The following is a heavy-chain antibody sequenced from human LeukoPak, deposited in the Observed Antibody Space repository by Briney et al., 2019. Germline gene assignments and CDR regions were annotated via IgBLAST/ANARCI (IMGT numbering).Heavy chain of an antibody. CDR1: GDSVSSNNAA. Sequence: SQTLSLTCAISGDSVSSNNAAWNWIRQSPSRGLEWLGRTFYRSQWHNDYATSVKSRILNNPDTSKNQFYLQLNYVTPEDTAVYYCAREGTMIRGIINWFDSWGQGTLVTVYS. V-gene: IGHV6-1*01. CDR2: TFYRSQWHN. D-gene: IGHD3-10*01. J-gene: IGHJ5*01. CDR3: AREGTMIRGIINWFDS.